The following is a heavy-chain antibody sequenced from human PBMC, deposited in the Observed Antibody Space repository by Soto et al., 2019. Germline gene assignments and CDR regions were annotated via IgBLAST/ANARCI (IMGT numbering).Heavy chain of an antibody. J-gene: IGHJ6*04. CDR1: GGTFSSYA. V-gene: IGHV1-69*01. D-gene: IGHD5-18*01. Sequence: QVQLVQSGAEVKKPGSSVKVSCKASGGTFSSYAISWVRQAPGQGLEWMGGIIPIFGTANYAQKFQGRVTITADESTSTAYMELSSLRSEDTAVYYCAREGHSYGXYXXYGMDVWGXGTTVTVSS. CDR3: AREGHSYGXYXXYGMDV. CDR2: IIPIFGTA.